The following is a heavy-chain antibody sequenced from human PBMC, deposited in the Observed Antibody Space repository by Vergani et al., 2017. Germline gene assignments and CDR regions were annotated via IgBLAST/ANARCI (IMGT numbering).Heavy chain of an antibody. CDR2: KNPSGST. J-gene: IGHJ3*02. V-gene: IGHV4-30-4*01. Sequence: QVQLQESGPGQVKPSQTLSLTCTVSGGYISRGNHYWSWLRQPPGKGLALIGYKNPSGSTYSNPSLRSRFTISVDTSKNQFFLKLDSVTAADTAVYYCALSTGVIEAGVRYAFYILGQGTAVTLSS. CDR3: ALSTGVIEAGVRYAFYI. D-gene: IGHD2/OR15-2a*01. CDR1: GGYISRGNHY.